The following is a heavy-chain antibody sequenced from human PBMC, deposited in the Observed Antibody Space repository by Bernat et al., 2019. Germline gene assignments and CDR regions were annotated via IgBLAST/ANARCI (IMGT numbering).Heavy chain of an antibody. CDR3: AGQPPAAAGPGFDS. Sequence: QLQLQESGPGLVKPSETLSLTCTVSGGAISSSGYYWGWIRQPPGKGLEWIGSIYYSGSTLYTPSLKSRVTISLDASKNQFSLKLTSVTAADTAVYYCAGQPPAAAGPGFDSWGQGTLVTVSS. J-gene: IGHJ4*02. D-gene: IGHD6-13*01. CDR2: IYYSGST. V-gene: IGHV4-39*01. CDR1: GGAISSSGYY.